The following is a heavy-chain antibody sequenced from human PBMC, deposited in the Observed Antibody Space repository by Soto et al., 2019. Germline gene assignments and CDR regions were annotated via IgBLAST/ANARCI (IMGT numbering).Heavy chain of an antibody. CDR1: GFTFSSYE. J-gene: IGHJ4*02. CDR3: ASGPSWSHYINPFDY. Sequence: LRLSCAASGFTFSSYEMNWVRQAPGKGLEWVSYISSSGSTIYYADSVKGRFTISRDNAKNSLYLQMNSLRAEDTAVYYCASGPSWSHYINPFDYWGQGTLVTVSS. CDR2: ISSSGSTI. V-gene: IGHV3-48*03. D-gene: IGHD1-26*01.